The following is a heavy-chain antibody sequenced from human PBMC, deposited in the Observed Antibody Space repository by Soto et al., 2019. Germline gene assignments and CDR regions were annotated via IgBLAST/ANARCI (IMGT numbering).Heavy chain of an antibody. CDR2: INHSGST. CDR1: GGSFSGYY. CDR3: AREKAPMGLDY. J-gene: IGHJ4*02. V-gene: IGHV4-34*01. Sequence: SETLSLTCAVYGGSFSGYYWSWIRQPPGKGLEWIGEINHSGSTNYNPSLKSRVTISVDTSKNQFSLKLSSVTAADTAVYYCAREKAPMGLDYWGQGTLVTVSS.